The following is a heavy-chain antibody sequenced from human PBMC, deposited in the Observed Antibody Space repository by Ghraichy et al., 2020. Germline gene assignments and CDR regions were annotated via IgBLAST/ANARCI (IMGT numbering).Heavy chain of an antibody. D-gene: IGHD6-19*01. CDR3: ARRYSSGWYDQVFDY. Sequence: SESLSLTCTVSGGSISSYYWSWIRQPPGKGLEWIGYIYYSGSTNYNPSLKSRVTISVDTSKNQFSLKLSSVTAADTAVYYCARRYSSGWYDQVFDYWGQGTLVTVSS. V-gene: IGHV4-59*08. CDR2: IYYSGST. CDR1: GGSISSYY. J-gene: IGHJ4*02.